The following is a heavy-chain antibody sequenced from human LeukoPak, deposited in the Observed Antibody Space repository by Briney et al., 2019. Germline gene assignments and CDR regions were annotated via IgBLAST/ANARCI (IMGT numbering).Heavy chain of an antibody. CDR3: AREGFDSGARMAFHI. CDR1: GYTFISYY. V-gene: IGHV1-46*01. Sequence: GASVKVSCKASGYTFISYYMHWVRQAPGQGLEWMGIINPSVGSTTYAQKFQGRVTMTRDTSTSTVYMELSSLRSEDTAVYYCAREGFDSGARMAFHIWGQGTMVTVSS. J-gene: IGHJ3*02. D-gene: IGHD3-22*01. CDR2: INPSVGST.